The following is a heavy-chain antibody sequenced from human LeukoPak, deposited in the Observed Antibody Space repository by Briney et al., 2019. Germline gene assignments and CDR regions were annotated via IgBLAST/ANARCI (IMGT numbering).Heavy chain of an antibody. CDR3: AKEGKLWLGELCDY. Sequence: SETLSLTCTVSGGSISSYYWSWIRQPPGKGLEWIGYIYYSGSTNYNPSLKSRVTISVDTSKNQFSLKLSSVTAADTAVYYCAKEGKLWLGELCDYWGQGTLVTVSS. D-gene: IGHD3-10*01. J-gene: IGHJ4*02. V-gene: IGHV4-59*01. CDR1: GGSISSYY. CDR2: IYYSGST.